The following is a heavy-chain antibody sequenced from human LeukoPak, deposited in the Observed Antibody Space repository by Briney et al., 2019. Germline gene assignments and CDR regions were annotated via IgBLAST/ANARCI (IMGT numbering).Heavy chain of an antibody. Sequence: GGSLRLSCAASGFTFSSYSMNWVRQAPGKGLEWVSSISSTSSYIYYADSVKGRFTISRDNAKNSLSLQMNSLRAEDTAVYFCAKRGVVIRVILVGFHKEAYYFDSWGQGALVTVSS. CDR1: GFTFSSYS. CDR3: AKRGVVIRVILVGFHKEAYYFDS. CDR2: ISSTSSYI. D-gene: IGHD3-10*01. J-gene: IGHJ4*02. V-gene: IGHV3-21*04.